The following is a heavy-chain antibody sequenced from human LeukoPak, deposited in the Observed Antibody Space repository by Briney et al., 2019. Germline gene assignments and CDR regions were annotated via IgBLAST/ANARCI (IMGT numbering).Heavy chain of an antibody. Sequence: GGSLRLSCEASGFTFSSYAIRWVRQAPGTGLEWVSSIPGSGGATYYTDSVRGRFSISRDSSKNTVYLQMNSLRDEDTAVYYCARARPWDSSRSYYFGMDVWGHGATVTVSS. J-gene: IGHJ6*02. CDR1: GFTFSSYA. D-gene: IGHD3-22*01. V-gene: IGHV3-23*01. CDR3: ARARPWDSSRSYYFGMDV. CDR2: IPGSGGAT.